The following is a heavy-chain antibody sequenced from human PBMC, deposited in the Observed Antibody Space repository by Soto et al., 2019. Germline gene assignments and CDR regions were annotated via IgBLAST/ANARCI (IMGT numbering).Heavy chain of an antibody. V-gene: IGHV4-39*01. CDR3: ARQGAYLNESSGYEFDY. CDR2: IYYSGST. D-gene: IGHD3-22*01. J-gene: IGHJ4*02. CDR1: GGSITSSSYY. Sequence: PSETLSLTCTVSGGSITSSSYYWGWIRQPPGKGLEWIGSIYYSGSTYYNPSLKSRVSMSVDTSKNQFSLKLSSVTAADTAVYHCARQGAYLNESSGYEFDYWGQGTLVTVYS.